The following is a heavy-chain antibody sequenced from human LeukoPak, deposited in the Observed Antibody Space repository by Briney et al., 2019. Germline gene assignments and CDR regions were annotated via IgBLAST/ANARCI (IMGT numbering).Heavy chain of an antibody. CDR3: ARLYCSSTSCYVNYYMDV. V-gene: IGHV4-34*01. J-gene: IGHJ6*03. CDR2: INHSGST. CDR1: GGSFSGYY. D-gene: IGHD2-2*01. Sequence: PSETLSLTCAVYGGSFSGYYWSWIRQPPGKGLEWIGEINHSGSTNYNPSLKSRVTISVDTSKNQFSLKLSSVTAADTAVYYCARLYCSSTSCYVNYYMDVWGKGTTVTVSS.